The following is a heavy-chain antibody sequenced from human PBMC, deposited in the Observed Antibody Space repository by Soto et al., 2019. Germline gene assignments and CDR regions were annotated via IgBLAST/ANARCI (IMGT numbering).Heavy chain of an antibody. D-gene: IGHD5-12*01. CDR3: ARQSYPTYGGYDSVFDN. CDR1: GYTFTTYW. J-gene: IGHJ4*02. V-gene: IGHV5-51*01. Sequence: PGESLKISCQGSGYTFTTYWVGWVRQRPGKGLGWMGNIYAGESYVKYSPSFKGQVTISVDKFTNTTYLQWSRLKASDTTVYYCARQSYPTYGGYDSVFDNWGQGTLVTVSS. CDR2: IYAGESYV.